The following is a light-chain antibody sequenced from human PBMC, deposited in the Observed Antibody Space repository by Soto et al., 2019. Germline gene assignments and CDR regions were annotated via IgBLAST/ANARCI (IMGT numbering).Light chain of an antibody. CDR2: KAS. J-gene: IGKJ2*01. Sequence: DIQMTQSPSTLSASVGDRVTITCRASQTLSSRLAWYQQKPGKAPKLLIYKASILESGVPSRFSGSGSGTEFTRTISSLQPDDFATYYCHQHNGFSYTFGQGTKLEIK. CDR1: QTLSSR. CDR3: HQHNGFSYT. V-gene: IGKV1-5*03.